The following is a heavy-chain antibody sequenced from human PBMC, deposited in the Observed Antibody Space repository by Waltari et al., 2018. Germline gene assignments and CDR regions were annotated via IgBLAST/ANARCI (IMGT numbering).Heavy chain of an antibody. CDR3: AREYCSSTSCYARKNWFDP. D-gene: IGHD2-2*01. CDR1: GYSISSGYY. J-gene: IGHJ5*02. Sequence: QVQLQESGPGLVKPSETLSLTCAVSGYSISSGYYWGWIRQPPGKGLEWIGSIYHSGSTDYSPSLKSRVAISVDTSKNQVSLKLSSVTAADTAVEYCAREYCSSTSCYARKNWFDPWGQGTLVTVSS. V-gene: IGHV4-38-2*02. CDR2: IYHSGST.